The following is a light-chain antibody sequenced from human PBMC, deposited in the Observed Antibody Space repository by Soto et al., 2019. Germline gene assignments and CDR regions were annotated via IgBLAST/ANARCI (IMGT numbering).Light chain of an antibody. CDR1: QSVSSS. J-gene: IGKJ1*01. Sequence: EIVLTESPGTLSLSPGERATLSCRASQSVSSSLAWYQQKPGQAPRLLIYGASRRATGIPDRFSGGGSETDFTLTISRLEPEDFAVYYCQQYSRSPLTFGQGTKVDIK. CDR3: QQYSRSPLT. CDR2: GAS. V-gene: IGKV3-20*01.